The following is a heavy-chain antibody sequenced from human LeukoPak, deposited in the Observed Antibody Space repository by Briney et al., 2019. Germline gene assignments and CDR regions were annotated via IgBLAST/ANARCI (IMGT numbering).Heavy chain of an antibody. D-gene: IGHD6-19*01. CDR1: GFTFSSYA. CDR2: ISYDGSNK. Sequence: GGSLRLSCAAPGFTFSSYAMHWVRQAPGKGLEWVAVISYDGSNKYYADSVKGRFTISRDNSKNTLYLQMNSLRAEDTAVYYCARAIAVANCGLDYWGQGTLVTVSS. V-gene: IGHV3-30-3*01. CDR3: ARAIAVANCGLDY. J-gene: IGHJ4*02.